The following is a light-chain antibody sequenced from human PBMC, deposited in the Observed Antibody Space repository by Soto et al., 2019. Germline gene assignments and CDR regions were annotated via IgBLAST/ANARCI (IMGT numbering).Light chain of an antibody. J-gene: IGKJ4*01. Sequence: EIVLTQSPGTLSLSPGERATLSCRASQNVRSNKLAWYQQKPGQAPRLLIYGASSRATAIPDRVSGSGSGTDFTLTISRLEPDDFAVYYCQQYGSSPLTFGGGTKVEFK. V-gene: IGKV3-20*01. CDR3: QQYGSSPLT. CDR1: QNVRSNK. CDR2: GAS.